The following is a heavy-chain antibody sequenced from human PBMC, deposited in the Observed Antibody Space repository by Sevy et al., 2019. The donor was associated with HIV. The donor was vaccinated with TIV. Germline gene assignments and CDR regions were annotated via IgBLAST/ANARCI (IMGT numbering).Heavy chain of an antibody. Sequence: GSLRLSCAASGSTFNSYAMHWVRQAPGKGLEWVAVISYDGINQYYADSVKGRFTISRDNSKNTLYLQMKSLTAEDTAVYYCARDYSYGSGSDPRYYYYGMDVWGQGTTVTVSS. CDR2: ISYDGINQ. J-gene: IGHJ6*02. D-gene: IGHD3-10*01. CDR1: GSTFNSYA. CDR3: ARDYSYGSGSDPRYYYYGMDV. V-gene: IGHV3-30-3*01.